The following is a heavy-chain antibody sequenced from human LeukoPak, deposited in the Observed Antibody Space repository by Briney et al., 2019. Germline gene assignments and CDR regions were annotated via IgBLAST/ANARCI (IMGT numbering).Heavy chain of an antibody. J-gene: IGHJ4*02. D-gene: IGHD3-9*01. CDR3: ARGLKTGYYSV. CDR1: GYTFTSYY. CDR2: INPSGGST. V-gene: IGHV1-46*01. Sequence: ASVKVSCKASGYTFTSYYIHWVRQAPGQGLEWMGIINPSGGSTTYAQKFQGRVTMTRDTSTSTVYMELSSLRSEDTAVYYCARGLKTGYYSVWGQGTRVTVSS.